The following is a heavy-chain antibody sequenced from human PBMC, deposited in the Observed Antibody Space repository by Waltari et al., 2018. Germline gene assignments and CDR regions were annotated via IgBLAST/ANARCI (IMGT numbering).Heavy chain of an antibody. CDR1: GGSISSYY. Sequence: GPGLVKPSETLSLTCTVSGGSISSYYWSWIRQPAGKGLEWIGRIYTSGSTNYNPSLKSRVTMSVDTSKNQFSLKLSSVTAADTAVYYCARDLTIFGVAIGPSDYWGQGTLVTVSS. V-gene: IGHV4-4*07. CDR2: IYTSGST. CDR3: ARDLTIFGVAIGPSDY. J-gene: IGHJ4*02. D-gene: IGHD3-3*01.